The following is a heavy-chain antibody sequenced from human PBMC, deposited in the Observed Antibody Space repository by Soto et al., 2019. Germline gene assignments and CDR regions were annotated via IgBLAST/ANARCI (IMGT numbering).Heavy chain of an antibody. D-gene: IGHD3-22*01. CDR3: ARGRSTYYYDSSGYNPFDY. CDR2: INPNSGGT. V-gene: IGHV1-2*04. Sequence: ASVKVSCKASGYTFTGYYMHWVRQAPGQGLEWMGWINPNSGGTNYAQKFQGWVTMTRDTSISTAYMELSRLRSDDTAVYYCARGRSTYYYDSSGYNPFDYWGQGTLVTVSS. CDR1: GYTFTGYY. J-gene: IGHJ4*02.